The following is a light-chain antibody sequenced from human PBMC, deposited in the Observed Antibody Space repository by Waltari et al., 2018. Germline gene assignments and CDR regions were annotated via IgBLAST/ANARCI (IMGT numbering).Light chain of an antibody. CDR2: EAS. V-gene: IGKV1-39*01. CDR1: ENVNNY. Sequence: DIQMTQSPSSLSASVGDRVTITCRASENVNNYLSWYQQKPGKAPNLLIYEASTLQSGVPSRFSGIASGTEYIFTISSLQSEDVATYYCQHNYGTPPTFGGGTKVEIK. CDR3: QHNYGTPPT. J-gene: IGKJ4*01.